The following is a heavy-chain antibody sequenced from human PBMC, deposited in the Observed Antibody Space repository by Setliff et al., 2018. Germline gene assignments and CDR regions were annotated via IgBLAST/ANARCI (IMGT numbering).Heavy chain of an antibody. Sequence: SETLSLTCAVYGGSFSTYYWSWIRQPPGKGLEWIGYIYYSGSTYYNPSLKSRVTISVDTSKNQFSLKLSSVTAADTAVYYCARGTSGYLSYWGQGTLVTVSS. V-gene: IGHV4-30-4*08. J-gene: IGHJ4*02. CDR1: GGSFSTYY. CDR3: ARGTSGYLSY. CDR2: IYYSGST. D-gene: IGHD3-22*01.